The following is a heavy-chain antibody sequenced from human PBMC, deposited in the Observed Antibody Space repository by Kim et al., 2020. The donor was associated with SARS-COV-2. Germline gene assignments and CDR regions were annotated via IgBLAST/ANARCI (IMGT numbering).Heavy chain of an antibody. J-gene: IGHJ3*01. D-gene: IGHD2-21*01. CDR2: IDYSGTT. CDR1: GGSISSSTYY. Sequence: SETLSLTCTVSGGSISSSTYYWGWIRQPPGMGLEWIGTIDYSGTTHYNPSLKSRLTISVDTTKSQFSLKLGSVTTEDTAVYYCARHSNRVMRAFDVWGQGTMVTVSS. V-gene: IGHV4-39*01. CDR3: ARHSNRVMRAFDV.